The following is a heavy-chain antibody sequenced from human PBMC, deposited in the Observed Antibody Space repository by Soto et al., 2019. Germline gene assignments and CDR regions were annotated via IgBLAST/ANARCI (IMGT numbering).Heavy chain of an antibody. J-gene: IGHJ6*02. D-gene: IGHD1-1*01. Sequence: EVQLVESGGGLVQPGRSLRLSCAASGFTFDDYAMHWVRQAPGKGLEWVSGISWNSGSMGYADSVKGRFTISRDNAKNSLYLQTNSPRVDDTALYSCAKDSTGTNLRIMDVCGQGTTVTVSS. V-gene: IGHV3-9*01. CDR3: AKDSTGTNLRIMDV. CDR1: GFTFDDYA. CDR2: ISWNSGSM.